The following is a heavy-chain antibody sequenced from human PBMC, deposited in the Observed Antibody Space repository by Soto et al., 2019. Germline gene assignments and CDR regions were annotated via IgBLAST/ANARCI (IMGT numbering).Heavy chain of an antibody. Sequence: SETLSLTCTVSGGSVSSGSYYWSCIRQPPGKGLEWIGYIYYSGSTNYNPSLKSRVTISVDTSKNQFSLKLSSVTAADTAVYYCARDYHYYDSSGYYLFFDYWGQGTLVTVSS. CDR2: IYYSGST. D-gene: IGHD3-22*01. CDR3: ARDYHYYDSSGYYLFFDY. V-gene: IGHV4-61*01. J-gene: IGHJ4*02. CDR1: GGSVSSGSYY.